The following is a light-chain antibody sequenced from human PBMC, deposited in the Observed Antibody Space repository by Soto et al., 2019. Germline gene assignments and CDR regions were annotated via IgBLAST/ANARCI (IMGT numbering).Light chain of an antibody. Sequence: QSVLTQPPSVSGSPGQSVTISCTGTSSDVGSYNRVSWYQQPPGTAPKLMISEVSNRPSGVPDRFSGSKSGNTASLTISGFQAEGEADNSCTSNNTLTPYFFVAGTKVTV. V-gene: IGLV2-18*02. CDR3: TSNNTLTPYF. CDR2: EVS. J-gene: IGLJ1*01. CDR1: SSDVGSYNR.